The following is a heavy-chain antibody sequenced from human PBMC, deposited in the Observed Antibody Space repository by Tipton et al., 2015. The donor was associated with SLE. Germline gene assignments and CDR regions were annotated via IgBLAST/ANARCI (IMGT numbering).Heavy chain of an antibody. J-gene: IGHJ6*03. D-gene: IGHD3-3*01. Sequence: TLSLTCAVYGGSFSGYYWSWIRQPPGKGLERIGEINHSGSTNYNPSLKSRVTISVDTSKNQFSLKLSSVTAADTAVYYCARVRPPLSIFGVVKGTDYYYMDVWGKGPTVTVSS. CDR3: ARVRPPLSIFGVVKGTDYYYMDV. V-gene: IGHV4-34*01. CDR2: INHSGST. CDR1: GGSFSGYY.